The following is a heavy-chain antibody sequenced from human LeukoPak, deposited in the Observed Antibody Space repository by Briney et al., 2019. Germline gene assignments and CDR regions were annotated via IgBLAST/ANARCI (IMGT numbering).Heavy chain of an antibody. CDR1: GYTFTSYY. CDR3: APSVRSGGSYYFDY. D-gene: IGHD2-15*01. V-gene: IGHV1-46*01. J-gene: IGHJ4*02. CDR2: INPSGGST. Sequence: ASVKVSCKASGYTFTSYYMHWVRQAPGQGLEWMGIINPSGGSTSYAQNFQGRVTMTADTSTSTVNMELSSLRSEDTAVYYCAPSVRSGGSYYFDYWGQGTLVTVSS.